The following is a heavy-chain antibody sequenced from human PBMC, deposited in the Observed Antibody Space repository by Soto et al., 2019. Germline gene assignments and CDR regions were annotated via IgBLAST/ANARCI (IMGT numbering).Heavy chain of an antibody. J-gene: IGHJ6*02. CDR3: ARGSLITIFGVVIGYRYGMDV. Sequence: SATLSLTCAVYGGSFSGYHWSWIRQPPGKGLEWIGEINHSGSTNYNPSLKSRVTISVDTSKNQFSLKLSSVTAADTAVYYCARGSLITIFGVVIGYRYGMDVWGQGTTVTVSS. CDR1: GGSFSGYH. V-gene: IGHV4-34*01. CDR2: INHSGST. D-gene: IGHD3-3*01.